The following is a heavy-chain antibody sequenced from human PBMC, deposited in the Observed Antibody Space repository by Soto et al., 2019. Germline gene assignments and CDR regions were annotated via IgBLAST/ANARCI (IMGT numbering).Heavy chain of an antibody. CDR3: TTYHGDYNFDH. D-gene: IGHD4-17*01. V-gene: IGHV1-24*01. J-gene: IGHJ5*02. Sequence: QVQLVQSGAEVKKPGASVKVSCKVSGYTLNEVAMHWVRQAPGKGLEWLGGFDPDEAETIYAQHVQCSVTMTEDTSTDTVYMELSSLRSEDTALYFCTTYHGDYNFDHWGQGTLVTVSS. CDR2: FDPDEAET. CDR1: GYTLNEVA.